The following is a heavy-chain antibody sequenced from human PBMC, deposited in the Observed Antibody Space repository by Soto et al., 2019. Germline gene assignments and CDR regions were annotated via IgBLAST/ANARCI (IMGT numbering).Heavy chain of an antibody. D-gene: IGHD2-2*01. CDR2: ISRRGETI. CDR1: GFTFSGFT. V-gene: IGHV3-48*02. CDR3: ASRNLADCSGTSCLYYFDY. Sequence: EVQLVEAGGGLVQPGGSLRLSCAASGFTFSGFTMNLVRQAPGRGLEWVSYISRRGETIYYADSVKGRFTISRDNAENSLYLQMNSLRDEDTAVYYCASRNLADCSGTSCLYYFDYWGQGTLVTVSS. J-gene: IGHJ4*02.